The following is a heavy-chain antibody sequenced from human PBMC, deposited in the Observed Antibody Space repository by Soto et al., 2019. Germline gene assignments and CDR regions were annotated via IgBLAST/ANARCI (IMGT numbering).Heavy chain of an antibody. CDR2: IKQDGSEK. J-gene: IGHJ4*02. V-gene: IGHV3-7*01. Sequence: GSLRLSCAASGFTCSSYWMSWVRQAPGKGLEWVANIKQDGSEKYYVDSVKGRFTISRDNAKNSLYLQMNSLRAEDTAVYYCATDIGIDFDYWGQGTLVTVSS. CDR1: GFTCSSYW. CDR3: ATDIGIDFDY. D-gene: IGHD5-12*01.